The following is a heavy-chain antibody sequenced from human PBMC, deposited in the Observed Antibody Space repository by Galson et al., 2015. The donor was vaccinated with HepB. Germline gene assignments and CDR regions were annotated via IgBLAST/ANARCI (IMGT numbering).Heavy chain of an antibody. J-gene: IGHJ4*02. CDR1: GFTFDDYA. V-gene: IGHV3-9*01. Sequence: SLRLSCTASGFTFDDYAMHWVRRVPGKGLEWVSGISWNSGSIAYADSVKGRFIISRDNAKKSLYLQMNSLRAEDTALYYCAKDSTPIMRDGYPTGWGQGTLVTVSS. CDR2: ISWNSGSI. CDR3: AKDSTPIMRDGYPTG. D-gene: IGHD5-24*01.